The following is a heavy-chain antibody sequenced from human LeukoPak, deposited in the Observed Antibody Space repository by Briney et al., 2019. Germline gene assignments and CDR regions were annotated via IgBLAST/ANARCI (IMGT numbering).Heavy chain of an antibody. V-gene: IGHV4-4*02. D-gene: IGHD6-19*01. CDR2: IYHSGST. Sequence: NSSETLSLTCAVSGGSISSSNWWSWVRQPPGKGLEWIGEIYHSGSTNYNPSLKSRVTISVDKSKNQFSLKLSSVTAADTAVYYCARHIGVAGTRNDAFDIWGQGTMATVSS. CDR3: ARHIGVAGTRNDAFDI. J-gene: IGHJ3*02. CDR1: GGSISSSNW.